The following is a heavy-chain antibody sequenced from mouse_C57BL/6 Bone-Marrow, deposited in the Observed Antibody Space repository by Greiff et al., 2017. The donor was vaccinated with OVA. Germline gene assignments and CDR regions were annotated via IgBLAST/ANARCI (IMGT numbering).Heavy chain of an antibody. V-gene: IGHV1-5*01. CDR2: IYPGNSDT. CDR1: GYTFTSYW. J-gene: IGHJ2*01. CDR3: TPHYYGSSYHDY. Sequence: VQLQQSGTVLARPGASVKMSCKTSGYTFTSYWMHWVKQRPGQGLEWIGAIYPGNSDTSYNQKFKGKAKLTAVTSASTAYMELSSLTNEDSAVYYCTPHYYGSSYHDYWGQGTTLTVSS. D-gene: IGHD1-1*01.